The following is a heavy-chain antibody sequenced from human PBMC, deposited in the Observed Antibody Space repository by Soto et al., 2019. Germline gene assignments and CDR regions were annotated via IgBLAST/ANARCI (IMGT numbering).Heavy chain of an antibody. V-gene: IGHV3-9*01. CDR1: GFTFDDYA. D-gene: IGHD4-4*01. CDR2: ISWNSGSI. CDR3: ARGNLGGFDL. J-gene: IGHJ3*01. Sequence: SLKISCAASGFTFDDYAMHWVRQAPGKGPEWVSGISWNSGSIGYADSVKGRFTISRDDAKNSLYLQMNSLGAEDTAVYYCARGNLGGFDLWGQGTKVTVSS.